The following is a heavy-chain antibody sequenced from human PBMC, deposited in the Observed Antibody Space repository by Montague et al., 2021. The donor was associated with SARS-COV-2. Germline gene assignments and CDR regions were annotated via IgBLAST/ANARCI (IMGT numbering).Heavy chain of an antibody. J-gene: IGHJ5*02. CDR1: GFSPTTDGMC. Sequence: PALVTPTQTLALTCTFSGFSPTTDGMCVSWIRQPPGKALEWLARIAWDDDKYYRSSLKTRLTISKDTSKNQVVLTMTNMNPADTATYYCARNGVEFRGSENYYSGNWLDPWGQGTLVTVSS. V-gene: IGHV2-70*11. D-gene: IGHD3-10*01. CDR3: ARNGVEFRGSENYYSGNWLDP. CDR2: IAWDDDK.